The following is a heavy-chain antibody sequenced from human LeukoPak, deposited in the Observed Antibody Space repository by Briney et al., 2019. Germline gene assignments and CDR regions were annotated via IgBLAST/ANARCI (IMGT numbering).Heavy chain of an antibody. D-gene: IGHD5-18*01. J-gene: IGHJ4*02. CDR1: DGSISSSSYY. V-gene: IGHV4-39*01. CDR3: ARTHGYSYGYFDY. CDR2: FYYSGSI. Sequence: PSETLSLTCTVSDGSISSSSYYWAWIRQPPGKGPEWIESFYYSGSIYHNPSLKSRVTISGDTSKNQFSLKVSSVTAADTAVYYCARTHGYSYGYFDYWGQGTLVTVSS.